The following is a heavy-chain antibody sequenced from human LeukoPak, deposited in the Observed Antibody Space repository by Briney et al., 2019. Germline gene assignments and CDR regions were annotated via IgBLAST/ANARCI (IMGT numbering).Heavy chain of an antibody. Sequence: NASETLSLTCTVSGGSISSYYWSWIRQPPGKGLEWIGYIYYSGRTNYTPSLKSRVTISVDTSKNQFSLKLSSVTAADTAVYYCARDPGGYFDYWGQGTLVTVSS. V-gene: IGHV4-59*01. CDR1: GGSISSYY. CDR2: IYYSGRT. J-gene: IGHJ4*02. D-gene: IGHD2-15*01. CDR3: ARDPGGYFDY.